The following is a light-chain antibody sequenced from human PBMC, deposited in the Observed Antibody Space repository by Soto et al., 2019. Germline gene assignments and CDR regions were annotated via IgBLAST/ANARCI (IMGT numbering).Light chain of an antibody. V-gene: IGKV1-5*01. Sequence: QMPQSASNLSSSVGDRVTITCRASQSISKWLAWYQQKPGKAPKLLIYGASTLESGVPSRFSGSGSGTEFTLTISSLQPHDFATYYCQHYKTYSPWMFGQGTKVDIK. CDR1: QSISKW. J-gene: IGKJ1*01. CDR3: QHYKTYSPWM. CDR2: GAS.